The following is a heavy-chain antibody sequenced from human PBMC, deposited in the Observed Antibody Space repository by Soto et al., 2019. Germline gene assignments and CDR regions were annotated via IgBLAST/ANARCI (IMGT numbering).Heavy chain of an antibody. CDR1: WGSFGGYY. V-gene: IGHV4-34*01. CDR2: INHSGST. D-gene: IGHD7-27*01. CDR3: ASGPELGFDP. J-gene: IGHJ5*02. Sequence: PLETLCLSWGVEWGSFGGYYWRRIRQPPGKGLEWIGEINHSGSTNYNPSLKSRVTISVDTSKNQFSLKLSSVTAADTAVYYCASGPELGFDPWGQGTLVTVSS.